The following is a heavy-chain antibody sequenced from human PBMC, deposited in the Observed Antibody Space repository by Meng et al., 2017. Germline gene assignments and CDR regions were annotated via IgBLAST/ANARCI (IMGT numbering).Heavy chain of an antibody. J-gene: IGHJ4*02. CDR3: ARDRVPAWWDY. Sequence: QPGAEVNKPWASVTASCNATRNTSTSYAMHWVRQTHGQRIEWMGWINAGNCNPKHSQKFPGSVTITRDTSAITVYMELSSLRSVDSAVYYCARDRVPAWWDYWGQGTLVTVSS. D-gene: IGHD2-2*01. V-gene: IGHV1-3*01. CDR2: INAGNCNP. CDR1: RNTSTSYA.